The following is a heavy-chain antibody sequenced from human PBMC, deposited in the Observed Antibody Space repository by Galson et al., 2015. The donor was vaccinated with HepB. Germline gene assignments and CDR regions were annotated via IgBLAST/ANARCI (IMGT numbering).Heavy chain of an antibody. CDR3: ARERSSGWYDY. Sequence: SVKVSCKASGYTFTGYHMHWVRQAPGQGLEWMGWINPNSGGTNYAQKFQGWVTMTRDTSISTAYMELSRLRSDDTAVYYCARERSSGWYDYWGQGTLVTVSS. D-gene: IGHD6-19*01. V-gene: IGHV1-2*04. J-gene: IGHJ4*02. CDR2: INPNSGGT. CDR1: GYTFTGYH.